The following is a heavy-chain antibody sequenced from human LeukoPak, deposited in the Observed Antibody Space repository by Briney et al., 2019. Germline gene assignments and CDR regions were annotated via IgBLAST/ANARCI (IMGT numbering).Heavy chain of an antibody. V-gene: IGHV3-23*01. Sequence: HPGGSLRLSCAASGFTFSSYAMSWVRQAPGKGLEWLSMISDSGGTTKNADSVKGRFTISRDNSKNTLYLQMNSLRAEDTAVYYCAKHGADSVYYMDVWGKGTTVTVSS. J-gene: IGHJ6*03. D-gene: IGHD3-3*01. CDR1: GFTFSSYA. CDR2: ISDSGGTT. CDR3: AKHGADSVYYMDV.